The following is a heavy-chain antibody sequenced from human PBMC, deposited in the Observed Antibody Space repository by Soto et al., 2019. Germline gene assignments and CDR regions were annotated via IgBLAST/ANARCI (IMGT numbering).Heavy chain of an antibody. V-gene: IGHV3-7*01. CDR2: IKQDGSEK. J-gene: IGHJ6*02. CDR1: GFTFSNYW. CDR3: ARIASAGRGWDV. Sequence: EVPLVESGGGLVQPGGSLRLSCAASGFTFSNYWMSWVRQAPGKGLEWVGNIKQDGSEKNYVDSVKGRFTISRDNAKNSLLLQMNSLRAEDTAVYYCARIASAGRGWDVWGQGTTVIVSS. D-gene: IGHD6-13*01.